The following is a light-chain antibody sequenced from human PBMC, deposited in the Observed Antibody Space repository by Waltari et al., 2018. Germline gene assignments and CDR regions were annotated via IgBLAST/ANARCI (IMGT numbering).Light chain of an antibody. J-gene: IGLJ2*01. CDR1: NSDIGVYTY. V-gene: IGLV2-14*03. CDR3: SSYTLTTSV. Sequence: QSALTQPASVSGSPGQSITISCSGANSDIGVYTYVSWYQQHPGKAPKLLIYDVYYRPSGVSLRFSGSKSGNTSSLTISGRQPEDEADYYCSSYTLTTSVFGGGTKVTVL. CDR2: DVY.